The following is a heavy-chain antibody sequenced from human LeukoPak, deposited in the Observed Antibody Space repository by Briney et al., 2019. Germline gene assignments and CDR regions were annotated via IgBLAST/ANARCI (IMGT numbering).Heavy chain of an antibody. CDR2: IYPGGSDI. D-gene: IGHD5-18*01. CDR3: ARHFGSYGVSFDY. CDR1: GYSFTNYW. Sequence: KSGESLKISCKGSGYSFTNYWIGWVRQMPGKGLEWMGIIYPGGSDIRYSPSFQGQVTISADRSISTAYVQWSSLKASDSAIYYCARHFGSYGVSFDYWGQGTLVTVSS. J-gene: IGHJ4*02. V-gene: IGHV5-51*01.